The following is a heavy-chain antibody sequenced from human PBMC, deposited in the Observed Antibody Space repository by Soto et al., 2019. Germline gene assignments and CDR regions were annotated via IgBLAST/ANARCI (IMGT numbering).Heavy chain of an antibody. Sequence: QLQLQESGPGLVKPSETLSLTCTVSGGSISSSSYYWGWIRQPPGKGLEWIGSIYYSGSTYYNPSLKSRVTISGDTSKSQCSLKRRSVTAADTAVYCCARLLLRRVCYFDGRIDLWGRGTLVTVSS. CDR3: ARLLLRRVCYFDGRIDL. D-gene: IGHD3-9*01. V-gene: IGHV4-39*01. J-gene: IGHJ2*01. CDR1: GGSISSSSYY. CDR2: IYYSGST.